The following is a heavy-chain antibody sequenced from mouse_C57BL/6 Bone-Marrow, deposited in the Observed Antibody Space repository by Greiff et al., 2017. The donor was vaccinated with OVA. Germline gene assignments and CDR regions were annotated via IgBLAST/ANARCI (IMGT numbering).Heavy chain of an antibody. CDR3: ARDGSGYRYFDV. J-gene: IGHJ1*03. V-gene: IGHV3-6*01. Sequence: EVKLMESGPGLVKPSQSLSLTCSVTGYSITSGYYWNWIRQFPGNKLEWMGYISYDGSNNYNPSLKNRISITRDTSKNQFFLKLNSVTTEDTATYYCARDGSGYRYFDVWGTGTTVTVSS. CDR1: GYSITSGYY. CDR2: ISYDGSN.